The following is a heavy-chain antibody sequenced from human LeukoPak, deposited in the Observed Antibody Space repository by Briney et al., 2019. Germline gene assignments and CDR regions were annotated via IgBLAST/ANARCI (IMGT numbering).Heavy chain of an antibody. V-gene: IGHV3-11*01. CDR2: ISSSGSTI. J-gene: IGHJ4*02. CDR3: AGMIDYYDSSGYPDY. CDR1: GFTFSDYY. D-gene: IGHD3-22*01. Sequence: GGSLRLSCAASGFTFSDYYMSWIRQAPGKGREWVSYISSSGSTIYYADSVKGRFTISRDNAKNSLYLQMNSLRAEDTAVYYCAGMIDYYDSSGYPDYWGQGTLVTVSS.